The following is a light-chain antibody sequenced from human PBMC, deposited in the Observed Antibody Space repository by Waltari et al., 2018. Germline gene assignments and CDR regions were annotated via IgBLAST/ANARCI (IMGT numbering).Light chain of an antibody. CDR1: GSDVGKYDY. CDR2: ELS. V-gene: IGLV2-8*01. Sequence: QCALTQPPAASGSPGQSVTISCTGTGSDVGKYDYVSWYQQHPGKAPKLMIYELSKRPSGVPDRFSGSKSGNTASLTVSGLQAEDEADYYCSSYAGSHYWVFGGGTKLTVL. CDR3: SSYAGSHYWV. J-gene: IGLJ3*02.